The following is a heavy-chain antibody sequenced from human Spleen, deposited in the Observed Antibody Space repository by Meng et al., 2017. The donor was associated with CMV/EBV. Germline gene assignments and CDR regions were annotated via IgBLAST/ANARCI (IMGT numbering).Heavy chain of an antibody. CDR2: IYYSGST. Sequence: SETLSLTCTVSGGSIRSSSYYWGWIRQPPGKGLEWIGSIYYSGSTYYNPSLKSRVTISVDTSKNQFSLKLSSVTAADTAVYYCARNSLRFFDYWGQGTLVTVSS. CDR3: ARNSLRFFDY. V-gene: IGHV4-39*07. D-gene: IGHD3-3*01. CDR1: GGSIRSSSYY. J-gene: IGHJ4*02.